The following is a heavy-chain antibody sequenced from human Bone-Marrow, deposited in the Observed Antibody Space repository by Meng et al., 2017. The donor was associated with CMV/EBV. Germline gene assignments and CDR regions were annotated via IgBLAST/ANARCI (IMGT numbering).Heavy chain of an antibody. CDR2: INHSGST. J-gene: IGHJ4*02. D-gene: IGHD6-19*01. CDR1: GGSFSGYY. Sequence: PLQAGVAGRLKPSETLSLPSAFYGGSFSGYYWSWIRQPPGKGLEWIGEINHSGSTNYNPSLKSRVTISVDTSKNQFSLKLSSVTAADTAVYYCARAQAVAGRFCVYWGQGTLVTVSS. CDR3: ARAQAVAGRFCVY. V-gene: IGHV4-34*01.